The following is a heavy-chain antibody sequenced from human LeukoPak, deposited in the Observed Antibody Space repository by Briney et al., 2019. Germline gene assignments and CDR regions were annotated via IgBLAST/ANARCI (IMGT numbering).Heavy chain of an antibody. CDR2: SRNKADSYTA. CDR3: ATSNWYPLPY. CDR1: GFTFSDSF. J-gene: IGHJ4*02. D-gene: IGHD1-1*01. V-gene: IGHV3-72*01. Sequence: GGSLRLSCAASGFTFSDSFMSWVRQAPGKGLEWVGRSRNKADSYTAQYAASVEGRFTISRDESKNSLYLQISSLETEDTAVYYCATSNWYPLPYWGQGSLVTVSS.